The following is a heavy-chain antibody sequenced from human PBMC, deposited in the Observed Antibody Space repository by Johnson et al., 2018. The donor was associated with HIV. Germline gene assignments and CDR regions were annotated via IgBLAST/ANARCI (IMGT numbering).Heavy chain of an antibody. D-gene: IGHD5-18*01. CDR2: ISDTGSST. Sequence: VQLVESGGGLVQPGGSLRLSCAASGFTFSSYWMSWVRQAPGKGLEWVSTISDTGSSTYYTDSVKGRFTISRDTSKNTLYLQMSSLRAEDTALYFCAKGEQVWSVASAFDIWGQGTMVTVSS. CDR3: AKGEQVWSVASAFDI. V-gene: IGHV3-23*04. CDR1: GFTFSSYW. J-gene: IGHJ3*02.